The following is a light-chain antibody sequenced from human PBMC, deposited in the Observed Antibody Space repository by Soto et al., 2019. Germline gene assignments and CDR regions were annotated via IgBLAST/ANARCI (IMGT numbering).Light chain of an antibody. CDR1: SGSVSTSYY. V-gene: IGLV8-61*01. Sequence: QAVVTQEPSFSVSPGGTVILTCGLTSGSVSTSYYPIWYQQRPGLAPRTLIYNTTTRSSGVPDRFSGSILGNKAALTITGAQSDDESDYLCALYVGSGTVVFGGGTKLTVL. J-gene: IGLJ2*01. CDR2: NTT. CDR3: ALYVGSGTVV.